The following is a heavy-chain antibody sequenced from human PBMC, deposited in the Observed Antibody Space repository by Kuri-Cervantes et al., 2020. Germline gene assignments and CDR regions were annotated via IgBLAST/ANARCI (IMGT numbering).Heavy chain of an antibody. V-gene: IGHV4-31*03. Sequence: SETLSLTCTVSGGSISSGGYYWSWIRQHPGKGLEWIGYIYYSGSTYYNPSLKSRVTISVDTSKNQFSLKLSSVTAADTAVYYCARDDVCSGGSCYFRSYYYYGMDVWGQGTTVTVSS. CDR3: ARDDVCSGGSCYFRSYYYYGMDV. J-gene: IGHJ6*02. CDR1: GGSISSGGYY. D-gene: IGHD2-15*01. CDR2: IYYSGST.